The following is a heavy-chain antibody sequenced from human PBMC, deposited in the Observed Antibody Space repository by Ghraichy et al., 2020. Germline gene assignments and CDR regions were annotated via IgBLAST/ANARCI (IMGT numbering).Heavy chain of an antibody. D-gene: IGHD3-22*01. J-gene: IGHJ4*02. Sequence: SLNISCAASGFTFDDYAMHWVRQAPGKGLEWVSGISWNSGSIGYADSVKGRFTISRDNAKNSLYLQMNSLRAEDTALYYCAKASYDSSGYYFRGYFDYCGQGTL. CDR1: GFTFDDYA. CDR2: ISWNSGSI. CDR3: AKASYDSSGYYFRGYFDY. V-gene: IGHV3-9*01.